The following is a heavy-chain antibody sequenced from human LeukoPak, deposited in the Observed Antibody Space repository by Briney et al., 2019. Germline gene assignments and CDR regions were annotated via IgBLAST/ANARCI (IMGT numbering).Heavy chain of an antibody. D-gene: IGHD2-15*01. CDR1: GGSISSYY. CDR2: IYYSGST. J-gene: IGHJ4*02. CDR3: ARGGGYCSGGSCYGY. Sequence: SETLSLTCTVSGGSISSYYWSWIRQPPGKGLEWIGYIYYSGSTNYNPSLKSRVTISVDTSKNQFSLKPSSVTAADTAVYYCARGGGYCSGGSCYGYWGQGTLVTVSS. V-gene: IGHV4-59*01.